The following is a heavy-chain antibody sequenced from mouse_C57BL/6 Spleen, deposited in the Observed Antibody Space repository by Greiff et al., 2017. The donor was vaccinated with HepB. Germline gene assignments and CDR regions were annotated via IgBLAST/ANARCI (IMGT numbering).Heavy chain of an antibody. CDR1: GYTFTSYW. CDR3: ARYGSSLFDC. J-gene: IGHJ2*01. CDR2: IDPSDSYT. D-gene: IGHD1-1*01. V-gene: IGHV1-59*01. Sequence: QVQLQQPGAELVRPGTSVKLSCKASGYTFTSYWMHWVKQRPGQGLEWIGVIDPSDSYTNYNQKFKGKATLTVDTSSSTAYMQLSSLTSEDSAVYYCARYGSSLFDCWGQGTTLTVSS.